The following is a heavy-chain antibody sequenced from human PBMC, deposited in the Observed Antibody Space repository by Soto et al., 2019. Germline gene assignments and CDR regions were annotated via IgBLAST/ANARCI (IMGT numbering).Heavy chain of an antibody. Sequence: SVKVSCKASGGTFSSYAISWVRQAPGQGLEWMGGIIPILGTANYAQKFQGRVTITADESTSTAYMELSSLRSEDTAVYYCASGKDIVVVPAAIRSYYYYYGMDVWGQGTTVTVSS. V-gene: IGHV1-69*13. CDR1: GGTFSSYA. J-gene: IGHJ6*02. CDR3: ASGKDIVVVPAAIRSYYYYYGMDV. D-gene: IGHD2-2*02. CDR2: IIPILGTA.